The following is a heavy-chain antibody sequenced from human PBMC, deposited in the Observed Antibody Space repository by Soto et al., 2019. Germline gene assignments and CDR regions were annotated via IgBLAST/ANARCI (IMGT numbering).Heavy chain of an antibody. Sequence: SDTLSLTCTVSGGSISGDYWSWIRQPPGKGLEWIGYIYYSGSTNYNPSLKSRVTISVDTSKNQFSLKLSSVTAADTAVYYCARADYSNHHYFDHWGQGTLVTVS. V-gene: IGHV4-59*01. CDR3: ARADYSNHHYFDH. CDR1: GGSISGDY. D-gene: IGHD4-4*01. J-gene: IGHJ4*02. CDR2: IYYSGST.